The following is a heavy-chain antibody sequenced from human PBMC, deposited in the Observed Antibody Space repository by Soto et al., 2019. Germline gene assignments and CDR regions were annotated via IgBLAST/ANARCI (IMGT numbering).Heavy chain of an antibody. CDR1: GFTFSSYA. CDR3: AKDRSYCSSTSCFDAFDI. V-gene: IGHV3-23*01. D-gene: IGHD2-2*01. J-gene: IGHJ3*02. Sequence: VQLLESGGGLVQPGGSLRLSCAASGFTFSSYAMSWVRQAPGKGLEWVSAISGSGGSTYYADSVKGRFTISRDNSKNTLYLQMNSLRAEDTAVYYCAKDRSYCSSTSCFDAFDIWGQGTMVTVSS. CDR2: ISGSGGST.